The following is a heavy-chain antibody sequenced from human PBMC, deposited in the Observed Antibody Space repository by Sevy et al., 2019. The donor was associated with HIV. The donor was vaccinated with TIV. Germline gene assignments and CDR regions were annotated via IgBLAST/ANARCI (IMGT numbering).Heavy chain of an antibody. D-gene: IGHD2-21*01. J-gene: IGHJ4*02. CDR2: NYYSGST. Sequence: SETLSLTCTVSGGSISSGDYYWSWIRQPPGKGLEWIGYNYYSGSTYYNPSLKSRVTISVDTSKNQFSLKLSSVTAADTAVYYCARSNRYYFDYWGQGTLVTVSS. V-gene: IGHV4-30-4*01. CDR3: ARSNRYYFDY. CDR1: GGSISSGDYY.